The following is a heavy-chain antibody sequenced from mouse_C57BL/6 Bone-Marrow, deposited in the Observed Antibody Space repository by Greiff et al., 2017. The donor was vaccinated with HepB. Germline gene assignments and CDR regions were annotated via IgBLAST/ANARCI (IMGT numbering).Heavy chain of an antibody. CDR3: TRDLYFYGSSHFDY. CDR2: ISSGGDYI. D-gene: IGHD1-1*01. J-gene: IGHJ2*01. V-gene: IGHV5-9-1*02. Sequence: EVQRVESGEGLVKPGGSLKLSCAASGFTFSSYAMSWVRQTPEKRLEWVAYISSGGDYIYYADTVKGRFTISRDNARNTLYLQMSSLKSEDTAMYYCTRDLYFYGSSHFDYWGQGTTLTVSS. CDR1: GFTFSSYA.